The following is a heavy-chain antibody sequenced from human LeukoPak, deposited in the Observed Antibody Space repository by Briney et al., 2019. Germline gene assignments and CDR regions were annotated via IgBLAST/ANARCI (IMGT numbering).Heavy chain of an antibody. D-gene: IGHD3-22*01. CDR2: IHYSGST. J-gene: IGHJ4*02. Sequence: SETLSLTCTVSGDSISSYYWSWIRQFPGKGLEWIGYIHYSGSTNYNPSLQSRVTMSTDTPKKQFFMKLTSVTAADTAVYYCARSSSSGCFYIDYWGQGTLVTVSS. V-gene: IGHV4-59*01. CDR3: ARSSSSGCFYIDY. CDR1: GDSISSYY.